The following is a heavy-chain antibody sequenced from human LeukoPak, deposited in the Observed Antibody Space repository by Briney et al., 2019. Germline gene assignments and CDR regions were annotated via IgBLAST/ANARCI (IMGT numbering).Heavy chain of an antibody. CDR1: GFTFSSYS. Sequence: GGSLRLSCAASGFTFSSYSMNWVRQAPGKGREWVSSISSSSSYIYYADSVKGRFTISRDNAKNSLYLQMNSLRAEDTAVYYCARGGSVVFDYWGQGTLVTVSS. V-gene: IGHV3-21*01. D-gene: IGHD3-10*01. J-gene: IGHJ4*02. CDR3: ARGGSVVFDY. CDR2: ISSSSSYI.